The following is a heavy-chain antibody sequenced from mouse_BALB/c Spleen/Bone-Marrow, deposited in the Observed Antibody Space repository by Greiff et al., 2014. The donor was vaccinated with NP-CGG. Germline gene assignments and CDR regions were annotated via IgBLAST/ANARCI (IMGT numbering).Heavy chain of an antibody. V-gene: IGHV2-6-5*01. CDR2: IWGGGST. Sequence: VQLQQSGPGLVAPSQSLSITCTVSGFSLNDYGVSWIRQPPGKGLEWLGVIWGGGSTYYNSALKSRLSIGKDNSKSQVFLKMNSLQTDDTAMYYCAKQYGNYDWYFDVWGAGTTVTVSS. CDR1: GFSLNDYG. D-gene: IGHD2-1*01. CDR3: AKQYGNYDWYFDV. J-gene: IGHJ1*01.